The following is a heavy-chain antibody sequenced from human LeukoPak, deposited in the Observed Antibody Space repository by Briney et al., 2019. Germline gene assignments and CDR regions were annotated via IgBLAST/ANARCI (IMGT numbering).Heavy chain of an antibody. D-gene: IGHD6-13*01. J-gene: IGHJ4*02. V-gene: IGHV4-59*11. CDR2: IYYSGTT. CDR3: ATRPGGSTWYGVFDY. Sequence: SETLSLTCSVSGDSMSNHYWSWIRQPPGEGLEWIGYIYYSGTTYYNPSLKSRVTMSLDTSKSQFSLKLSSVTAADTALYYCATRPGGSTWYGVFDYWSPGTLVTVSS. CDR1: GDSMSNHY.